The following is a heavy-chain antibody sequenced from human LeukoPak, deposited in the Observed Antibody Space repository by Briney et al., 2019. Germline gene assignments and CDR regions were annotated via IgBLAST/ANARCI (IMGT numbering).Heavy chain of an antibody. CDR3: AKTLGYCSGGSCYSGVIDY. D-gene: IGHD2-15*01. V-gene: IGHV3-23*01. CDR2: ISGSGGST. J-gene: IGHJ4*02. Sequence: GGALRLSCAASGFTFSSYGMSWVRQAPGKGLEWVSAISGSGGSTYHADSMKGRFTISRDNSKNTLYLQMNSLRAEDTAVYYCAKTLGYCSGGSCYSGVIDYWGQGTLVTVSS. CDR1: GFTFSSYG.